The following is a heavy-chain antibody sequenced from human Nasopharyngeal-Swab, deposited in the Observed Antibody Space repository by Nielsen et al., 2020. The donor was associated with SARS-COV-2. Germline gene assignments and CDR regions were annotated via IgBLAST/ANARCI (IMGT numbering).Heavy chain of an antibody. CDR1: GFTFSNAW. CDR3: TTVVGYCSGGSCYPYYYYGMDV. CDR2: IKSKTDGGTT. J-gene: IGHJ6*02. V-gene: IGHV3-15*01. D-gene: IGHD2-15*01. Sequence: GESLKISCAASGFTFSNAWMSWVRQAPGKGLEWVGRIKSKTDGGTTDYAAPVKGRFTISRDDSKNTLYLQMNSLKTEDTAVYYCTTVVGYCSGGSCYPYYYYGMDVWGQGTTVTVSS.